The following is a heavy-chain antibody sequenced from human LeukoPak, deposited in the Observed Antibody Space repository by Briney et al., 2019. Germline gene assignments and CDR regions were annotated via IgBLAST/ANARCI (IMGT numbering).Heavy chain of an antibody. CDR2: ISDSGGST. Sequence: GGSLRLSGSASGFPFSSYAMHWVRQAPGKGLEYVSAISDSGGSTYYADSVKGRFTISRDNSKNTLYLQMSSLRAEDTAVYFCVRGYSFGPSGMDVWGKGTTVTVSS. CDR3: VRGYSFGPSGMDV. D-gene: IGHD3-3*01. CDR1: GFPFSSYA. V-gene: IGHV3-64D*09. J-gene: IGHJ6*04.